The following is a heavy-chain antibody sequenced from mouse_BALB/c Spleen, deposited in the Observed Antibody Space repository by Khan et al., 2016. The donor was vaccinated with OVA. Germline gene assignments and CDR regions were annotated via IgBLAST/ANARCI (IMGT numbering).Heavy chain of an antibody. CDR3: ARLEDV. CDR2: IWAGGSP. Sequence: QVQLKESGPGLVAPSQSLSITCTVSGFSLTSYGVHWVRQPPGKGLEWLGVIWAGGSPNSNSAFISSLSISKDNSTSHVFLNMHSLQPDDTAMYFGARLEDVWGQGTTLTVSS. V-gene: IGHV2-9*02. J-gene: IGHJ2*01. CDR1: GFSLTSYG.